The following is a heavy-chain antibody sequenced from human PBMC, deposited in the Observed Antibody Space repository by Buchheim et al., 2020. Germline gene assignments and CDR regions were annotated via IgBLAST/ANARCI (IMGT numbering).Heavy chain of an antibody. CDR3: ARDLDCSGGSCTLSLGGTYGMDV. CDR1: GFTFSSYW. D-gene: IGHD2-15*01. Sequence: EVQLVESGGGLVQPGGSLRLSCAASGFTFSSYWMHWVRQAPGKGLVWVSRINSDGSSTSYADSVKGRFTISRDNAKNTLYLQMNSLRAEDTAAYYCARDLDCSGGSCTLSLGGTYGMDVWGQGTT. J-gene: IGHJ6*02. CDR2: INSDGSST. V-gene: IGHV3-74*01.